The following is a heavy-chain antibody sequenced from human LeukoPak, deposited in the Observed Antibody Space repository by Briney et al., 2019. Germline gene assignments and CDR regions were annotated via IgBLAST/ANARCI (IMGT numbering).Heavy chain of an antibody. V-gene: IGHV1-18*01. CDR3: ARDLPHYHDSSDYYYFDY. CDR2: IGTYNGNT. D-gene: IGHD3-22*01. Sequence: GASVKVSCKASGYTFTDYGVSWVRQAPGQGLEWMGWIGTYNGNTNYAQNLQGRVTMTTDTLTSTAYMELRGLRSDDTAVYYCARDLPHYHDSSDYYYFDYWGQGTLVTVSS. J-gene: IGHJ4*02. CDR1: GYTFTDYG.